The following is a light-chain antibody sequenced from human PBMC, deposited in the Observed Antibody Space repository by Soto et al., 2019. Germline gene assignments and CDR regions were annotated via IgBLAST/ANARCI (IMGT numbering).Light chain of an antibody. J-gene: IGKJ2*01. CDR2: DAS. CDR1: QDISNY. V-gene: IGKV1-33*01. CDR3: QQYNDLPLT. Sequence: DIQMTQSPSSLSASVGERVTITCQASQDISNYLNWYQQKPGKAPKILIYDASNLETEVPSRFSGSRSRTEFTFTISSLQPEDIATYYCQQYNDLPLTFGQGTKLEIK.